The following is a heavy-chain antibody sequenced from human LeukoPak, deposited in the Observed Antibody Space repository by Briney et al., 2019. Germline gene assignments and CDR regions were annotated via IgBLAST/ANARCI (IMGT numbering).Heavy chain of an antibody. V-gene: IGHV3-30*01. Sequence: GRSLRLSCAASGFTFSSYAMHWVRQAPGKGLEWVAVISYDGSNKYYADSVKGRFTISRDDSKNTLYLQMNSLRVEDTAVYYCARVRMGTYYYYMDVWGKGTTVTVSS. D-gene: IGHD7-27*01. J-gene: IGHJ6*03. CDR3: ARVRMGTYYYYMDV. CDR2: ISYDGSNK. CDR1: GFTFSSYA.